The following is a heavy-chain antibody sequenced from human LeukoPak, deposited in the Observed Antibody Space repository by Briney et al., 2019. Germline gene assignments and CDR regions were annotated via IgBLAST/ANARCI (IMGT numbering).Heavy chain of an antibody. Sequence: GGSLRLSCAASGFTFSSYAMSWVRQAPGKGLEWVSAISGSGGSTYYADSVKGRLTISRDNSKNTLYLQMNSLRAEDTAVYYCAKVPYSSSWFGYFDYWGQGTLVTVSS. CDR3: AKVPYSSSWFGYFDY. J-gene: IGHJ4*02. CDR1: GFTFSSYA. CDR2: ISGSGGST. V-gene: IGHV3-23*01. D-gene: IGHD6-13*01.